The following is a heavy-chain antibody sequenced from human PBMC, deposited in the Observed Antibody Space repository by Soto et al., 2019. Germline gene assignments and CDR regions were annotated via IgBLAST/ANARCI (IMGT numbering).Heavy chain of an antibody. Sequence: GGSLSLSCSASGFTFTNAWMSWFRQTPGKGLEWVGRIKSKTDGGTTDYAAPVKGRFTISRDDSKNTLYLQMNSLKTEDTAVYFCTTEYSGGPDNWGQGTLVTVSS. CDR1: GFTFTNAW. V-gene: IGHV3-15*01. CDR2: IKSKTDGGTT. J-gene: IGHJ4*02. D-gene: IGHD5-12*01. CDR3: TTEYSGGPDN.